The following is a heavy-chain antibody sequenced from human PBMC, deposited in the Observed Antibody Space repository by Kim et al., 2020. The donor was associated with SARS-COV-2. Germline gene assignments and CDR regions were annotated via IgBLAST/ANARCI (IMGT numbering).Heavy chain of an antibody. V-gene: IGHV3-15*01. J-gene: IGHJ6*03. Sequence: GGSLRLSCAVSGLTFSNGWLTWVRQAPGKGLEWVARIRNKAGGGSSVFSARGRDRFTIYSDDNKNTLHLHMHSVKTADTAVYFCATVERYY. CDR1: GLTFSNGW. CDR2: IRNKAGGGSS. CDR3: ATVERYY.